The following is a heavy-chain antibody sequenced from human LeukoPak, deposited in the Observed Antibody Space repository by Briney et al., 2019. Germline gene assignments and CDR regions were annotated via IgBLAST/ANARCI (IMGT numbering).Heavy chain of an antibody. D-gene: IGHD5-18*01. CDR3: ARDQHTSGYSYGLGWFDP. J-gene: IGHJ5*02. CDR1: GYTFTGYY. CDR2: INPNRGGT. V-gene: IGHV1-2*02. Sequence: ASVKVSCKASGYTFTGYYMHWVRQAPGQGLEWRGWINPNRGGTNYAQKFQGRVAMTRDTSISTAYMELSRLRSDDTAVYYCARDQHTSGYSYGLGWFDPWGQGTLVTVSS.